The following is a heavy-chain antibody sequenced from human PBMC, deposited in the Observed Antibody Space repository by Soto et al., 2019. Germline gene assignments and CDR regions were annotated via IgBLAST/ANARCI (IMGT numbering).Heavy chain of an antibody. CDR2: VVVGSGNT. CDR3: AREHSSSFFDP. Sequence: SVKVSRKASGFTLTSSAVPWVRPARGQRLEWVVCVVVGSGNTNYAQKFQERVTITRDMSTSTAYMELRSLRSEDTALYYSAREHSSSFFDPWGQGTLVTVSS. D-gene: IGHD6-6*01. J-gene: IGHJ5*02. CDR1: GFTLTSSA. V-gene: IGHV1-58*01.